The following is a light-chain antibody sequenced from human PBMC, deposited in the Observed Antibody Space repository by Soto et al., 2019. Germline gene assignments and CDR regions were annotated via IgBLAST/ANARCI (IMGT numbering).Light chain of an antibody. CDR2: CAS. Sequence: DIVITQSPATLSFAEGERVNFSRRASQGVSRKLAWYQHQPGQAPRLLISCASTGATGIPARFSGSRSGTHFTLTISRLEPSDFAVSYCQQSGSSGTFGQGTNVYIK. V-gene: IGKV3-15*01. CDR3: QQSGSSGT. CDR1: QGVSRK. J-gene: IGKJ1*01.